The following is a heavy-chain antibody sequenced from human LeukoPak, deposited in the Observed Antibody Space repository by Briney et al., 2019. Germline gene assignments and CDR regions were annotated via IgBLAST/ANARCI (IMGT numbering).Heavy chain of an antibody. CDR2: ISNNGGST. J-gene: IGHJ4*02. D-gene: IGHD2-2*01. Sequence: GSLRLSCAASGFTFSSYAMHWVRQAPGKGLEYVSAISNNGGSTYYANSVEGRFTISRDNSKNTLYLQMGSLRAEDMAVYYCARFYCSTTSCVFDYWGQGTLVTVSS. CDR1: GFTFSSYA. CDR3: ARFYCSTTSCVFDY. V-gene: IGHV3-64*01.